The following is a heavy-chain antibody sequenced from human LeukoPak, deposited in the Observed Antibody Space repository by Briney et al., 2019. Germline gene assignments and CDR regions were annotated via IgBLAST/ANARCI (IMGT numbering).Heavy chain of an antibody. V-gene: IGHV4-38-2*01. CDR3: ARLRTGSYSSMDV. J-gene: IGHJ6*02. CDR2: LYHTGST. D-gene: IGHD3-10*01. Sequence: GTLSLTCAVSGGSISSGYYWGWIRQPPGKGLEWIGSLYHTGSTYYNPSLKSRVTISVDTSKNQFSLTLTSVTAADTAVYYCARLRTGSYSSMDVWGQGTTVTVSS. CDR1: GGSISSGYY.